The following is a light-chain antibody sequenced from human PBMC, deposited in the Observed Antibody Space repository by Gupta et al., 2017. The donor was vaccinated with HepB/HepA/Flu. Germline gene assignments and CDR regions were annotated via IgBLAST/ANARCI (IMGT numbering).Light chain of an antibody. CDR1: NSEFGDFNY. J-gene: IGLJ2*01. Sequence: QSALTQPASVPGCPGQSITISCPGTNSEFGDFNYVSCYHQHPGKAPKLVISEVNNRPSGISNRFSGSKSGNTASLTISGLQTEDEADYYCSSFTYTTTLVVVGGGTKLTVL. CDR3: SSFTYTTTLVV. V-gene: IGLV2-14*03. CDR2: EVN.